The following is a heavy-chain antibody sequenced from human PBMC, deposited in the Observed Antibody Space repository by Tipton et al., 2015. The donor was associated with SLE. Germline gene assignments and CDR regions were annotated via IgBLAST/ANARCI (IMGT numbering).Heavy chain of an antibody. V-gene: IGHV3-23*01. Sequence: SLRLSCVGSEFRFSTYVMTWVRQAPGKGLTWVSGISDSGDRTYYAESVKGRFTISRDNSKNTLYLQMDSLRVEDTAVYYCAKGSPGYSSSWWGFDYWGQGTLVTVSS. CDR2: ISDSGDRT. CDR3: AKGSPGYSSSWWGFDY. J-gene: IGHJ4*02. D-gene: IGHD6-13*01. CDR1: EFRFSTYV.